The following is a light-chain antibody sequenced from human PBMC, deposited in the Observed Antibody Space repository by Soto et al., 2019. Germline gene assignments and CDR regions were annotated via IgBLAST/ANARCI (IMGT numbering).Light chain of an antibody. CDR3: QHYGTSHA. J-gene: IGKJ1*01. CDR1: QSVSSSY. CDR2: GAS. V-gene: IGKV3-20*01. Sequence: EIVLMQSPGTLSLSPGERATLSCRASQSVSSSYLAWYQQKPGQAPRLLIYGASSRATGIPDRFSGSGSGTDFILTISRLEPEDFAVYYCQHYGTSHAFGQGTKVEIK.